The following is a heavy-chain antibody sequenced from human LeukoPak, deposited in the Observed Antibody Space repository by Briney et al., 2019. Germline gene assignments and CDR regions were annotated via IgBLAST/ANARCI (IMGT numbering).Heavy chain of an antibody. D-gene: IGHD2-2*01. J-gene: IGHJ4*02. CDR1: RYTFTDYY. CDR2: INVNRGGT. Sequence: ASVKVSCKASRYTFTDYYMHWVRQAPGQGLEWMGWINVNRGGTNYAQRFQGRVTMTRDTSITTAYMELSRLKSDDTAVYYCARRYCSSTSCYYFDYWGQGTLVTVSS. V-gene: IGHV1-2*02. CDR3: ARRYCSSTSCYYFDY.